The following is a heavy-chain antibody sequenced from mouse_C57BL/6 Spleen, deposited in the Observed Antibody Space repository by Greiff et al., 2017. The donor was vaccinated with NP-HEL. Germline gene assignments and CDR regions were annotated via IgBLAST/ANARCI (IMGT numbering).Heavy chain of an antibody. CDR1: GYTFTSYW. Sequence: VQLQQPGAELVKPGASVKMSCKASGYTFTSYWITWVKQRPGQGLEWIGDIYPGSGSTNYNEKFKSKATLTVDTSSSTAYMQLSSLTSEDSAVYYCARERSSTVVAPLDYWGQGTSVTVSS. CDR3: ARERSSTVVAPLDY. CDR2: IYPGSGST. J-gene: IGHJ4*01. D-gene: IGHD1-1*01. V-gene: IGHV1-55*01.